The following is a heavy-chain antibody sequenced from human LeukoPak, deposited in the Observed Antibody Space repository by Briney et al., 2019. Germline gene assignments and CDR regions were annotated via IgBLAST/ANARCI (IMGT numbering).Heavy chain of an antibody. Sequence: PSETLSLTCTVSGGSISSSSYYWGWIRQPPGKGREWNGSIYYSGSTYYNPSLKSRVTISVDTSKNQFSLKLSSVTAADTAVYYCARQQTPHLWFGELWEYYFDYWGQGTLVTVSS. V-gene: IGHV4-39*01. CDR1: GGSISSSSYY. J-gene: IGHJ4*02. CDR2: IYYSGST. CDR3: ARQQTPHLWFGELWEYYFDY. D-gene: IGHD3-10*01.